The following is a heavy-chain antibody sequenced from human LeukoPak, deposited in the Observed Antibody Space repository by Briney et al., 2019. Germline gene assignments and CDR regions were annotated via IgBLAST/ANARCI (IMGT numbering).Heavy chain of an antibody. D-gene: IGHD3-10*01. CDR2: ISSSGSTI. Sequence: GGSLRLSCAASGFTFSSFEMNWVRQAPGKGLEWVSYISSSGSTIYFADSVKGRFTTSRDNAKNSLYLQMNSLRAEDTAVYYCARAPSLLWFGESLYGMDVWGQGTTVTVSS. CDR1: GFTFSSFE. J-gene: IGHJ6*02. CDR3: ARAPSLLWFGESLYGMDV. V-gene: IGHV3-48*03.